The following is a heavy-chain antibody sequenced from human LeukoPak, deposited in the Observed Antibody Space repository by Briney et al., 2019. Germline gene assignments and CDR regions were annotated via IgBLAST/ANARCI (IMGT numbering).Heavy chain of an antibody. V-gene: IGHV3-21*01. CDR1: GFTFSTYN. Sequence: GGSLRLSCAVSGFTFSTYNMNWVRQAPGKGLEWVSSITSTSTYIYYADSVKGRFTISRDNAKNSLYLQMNSLRAEDTAVYYCARWAHYYDSSGYLYWGQGTLVTVSS. CDR3: ARWAHYYDSSGYLY. J-gene: IGHJ4*02. CDR2: ITSTSTYI. D-gene: IGHD3-22*01.